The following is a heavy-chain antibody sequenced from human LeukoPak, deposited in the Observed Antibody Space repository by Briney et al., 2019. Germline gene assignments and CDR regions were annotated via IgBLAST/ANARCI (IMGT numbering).Heavy chain of an antibody. J-gene: IGHJ4*02. Sequence: PGGSLRLSCAASGFTFSSYSMNWVRQAPGKGLGWVSSISSSSSYICYADSVKGRFTISRDNAKNSLYLQMNSLRAEDTAVYYCAKDVSRILAGARNYFDSWGQGTLVTVSS. D-gene: IGHD3-9*01. CDR3: AKDVSRILAGARNYFDS. CDR1: GFTFSSYS. V-gene: IGHV3-21*01. CDR2: ISSSSSYI.